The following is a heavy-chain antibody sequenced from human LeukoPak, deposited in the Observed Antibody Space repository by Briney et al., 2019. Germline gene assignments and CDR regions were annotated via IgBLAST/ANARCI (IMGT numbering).Heavy chain of an antibody. CDR2: ISSSGSTI. CDR3: ARDVAVLRFLEWLNSFDP. Sequence: PGGSLRLSCAASGFTFSDYYMSWIRQAPGKGLEWVSYISSSGSTIYYADSVKGRFTISRDNAKNSLYLQMNSLRAEDTAVYYCARDVAVLRFLEWLNSFDPWGQGTLVTASS. J-gene: IGHJ5*02. CDR1: GFTFSDYY. V-gene: IGHV3-11*04. D-gene: IGHD3-3*01.